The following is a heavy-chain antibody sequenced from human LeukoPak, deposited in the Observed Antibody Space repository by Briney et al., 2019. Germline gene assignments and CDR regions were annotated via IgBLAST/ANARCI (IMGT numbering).Heavy chain of an antibody. CDR1: GYSFTSYW. CDR2: IYPGDSDT. D-gene: IGHD3-22*01. J-gene: IGHJ4*02. CDR3: ARGGEYYYDSSGYYPFDY. Sequence: SGESLKISCKGSGYSFTSYWIGWVRQMPGKGLEWMGIIYPGDSDTRYSPSFQGQVTISADKSISTAYLQWSSLKASDTAMYYCARGGEYYYDSSGYYPFDYWGQGTLVTVSS. V-gene: IGHV5-51*01.